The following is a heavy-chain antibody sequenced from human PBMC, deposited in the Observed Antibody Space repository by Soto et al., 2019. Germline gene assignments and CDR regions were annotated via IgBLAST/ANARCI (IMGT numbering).Heavy chain of an antibody. D-gene: IGHD2-21*01. CDR1: GFTVSTYG. CDR3: PGEVASGY. J-gene: IGHJ4*02. CDR2: ISRDGGTT. V-gene: IGHV3-30*03. Sequence: QVQLVESWGGVVQPGRSLILSCAASGFTVSTYGRHRFRQAPGKWLEWVAVISRDGGTTYYAVSVKGRFTISSDNSRNTLFLEMNSLRGDDMAVYYCPGEVASGYWGQGTLVTVSS.